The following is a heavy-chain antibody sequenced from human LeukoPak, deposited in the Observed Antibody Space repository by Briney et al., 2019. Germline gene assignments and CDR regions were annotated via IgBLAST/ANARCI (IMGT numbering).Heavy chain of an antibody. CDR3: ARGWQQQNWFDP. D-gene: IGHD6-13*01. CDR2: IYYSGST. CDR1: GGSISSYY. J-gene: IGHJ5*02. V-gene: IGHV4-59*01. Sequence: SETLSLTCTVSGGSISSYYWSWIRQPPGKGLEWIGYIYYSGSTNYNPSLKSRVTISVDTSKNQFSLKLSSVTAADTVVYYCARGWQQQNWFDPWGQGTLVTVSS.